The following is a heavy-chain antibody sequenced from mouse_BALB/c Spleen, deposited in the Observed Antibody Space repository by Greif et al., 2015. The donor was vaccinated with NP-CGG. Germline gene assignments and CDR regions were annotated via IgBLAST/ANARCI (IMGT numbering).Heavy chain of an antibody. CDR2: IYPGDGDT. J-gene: IGHJ1*01. D-gene: IGHD1-1*01. CDR1: GYAFSSYW. V-gene: IGHV1-80*01. Sequence: VKLVESGAELVRPGSSVKISCKASGYAFSSYWMNWVKQRPGQGLEWIGQIYPGDGDTNYNGKFKGKATLTADKSSSTAYMQLSSLTSEDSAVYFCAREDCGTRYFDVWGAGTTVTVSS. CDR3: AREDCGTRYFDV.